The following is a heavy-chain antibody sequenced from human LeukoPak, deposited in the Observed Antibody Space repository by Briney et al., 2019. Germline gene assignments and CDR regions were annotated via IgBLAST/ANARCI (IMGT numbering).Heavy chain of an antibody. CDR2: TYYRSKWYN. Sequence: SQTLSLTCALSGDSVSSISVAWNWIRQSPSRGLERLGRTYYRSKWYNEYAVSVKGRININPDPSKNQFSLQLNSVTPEDTAVYYCALARSEYHYGMDVWGQGATVTVSS. V-gene: IGHV6-1*01. CDR3: ALARSEYHYGMDV. CDR1: GDSVSSISVA. J-gene: IGHJ6*02.